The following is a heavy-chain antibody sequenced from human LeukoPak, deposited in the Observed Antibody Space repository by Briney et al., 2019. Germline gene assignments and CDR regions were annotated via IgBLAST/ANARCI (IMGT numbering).Heavy chain of an antibody. CDR3: ARKAGYYYGSGDY. J-gene: IGHJ4*02. D-gene: IGHD3-10*01. CDR2: INGDLTNT. Sequence: GGSLRLSCAASGFTFTDYWMHWVRHVAGKGLVWVSRINGDLTNTTYADSVKGRFTISRDNAKNSLYLQMNSLRAEDTAVYYCARKAGYYYGSGDYWGQGTLVTVSS. V-gene: IGHV3-74*03. CDR1: GFTFTDYW.